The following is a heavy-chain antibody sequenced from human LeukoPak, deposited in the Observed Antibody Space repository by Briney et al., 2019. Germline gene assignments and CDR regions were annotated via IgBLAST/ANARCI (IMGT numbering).Heavy chain of an antibody. CDR1: GGSFSGYY. Sequence: PSETLSLTCAVYGGSFSGYYWSWIRQPPGKGLEWIGEINHSGSTNYNPSLKSRVTISVDTSKNQFSLKLSSVTAADTAVYYCARRGSSSGYYYYYMDVWGKGTTVTVSS. V-gene: IGHV4-34*01. J-gene: IGHJ6*03. D-gene: IGHD6-6*01. CDR3: ARRGSSSGYYYYYMDV. CDR2: INHSGST.